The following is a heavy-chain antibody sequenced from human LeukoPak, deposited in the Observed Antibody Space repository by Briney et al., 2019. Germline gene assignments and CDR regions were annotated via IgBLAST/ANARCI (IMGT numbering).Heavy chain of an antibody. V-gene: IGHV3-33*01. J-gene: IGHJ3*02. Sequence: GGSLRLSCAASGFTFSSYGMHWVRQAPGKGLEWVAVIWYDGNNKYYADSVKGRFTISRDNSKNSLYLQMNSLRAEDTAVYYCARDRHYYDSSGYRAFDIWGQGTMVTVSS. CDR1: GFTFSSYG. D-gene: IGHD3-22*01. CDR2: IWYDGNNK. CDR3: ARDRHYYDSSGYRAFDI.